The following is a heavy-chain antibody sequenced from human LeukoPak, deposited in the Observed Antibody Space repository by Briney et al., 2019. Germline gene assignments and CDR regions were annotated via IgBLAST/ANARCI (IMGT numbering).Heavy chain of an antibody. CDR1: GFTFSSFA. Sequence: SGGSLRLSCAASGFTFSSFAMTWVRQSPGKGLGWVSSIRGGGAATGYADSVRGRFTIFRDNSKNTLYLQMNSLRAEDSAVYFCGRDPNGDYVGAFEFWGQGTLVTVSS. V-gene: IGHV3-23*01. CDR2: IRGGGAAT. CDR3: GRDPNGDYVGAFEF. D-gene: IGHD4-17*01. J-gene: IGHJ3*01.